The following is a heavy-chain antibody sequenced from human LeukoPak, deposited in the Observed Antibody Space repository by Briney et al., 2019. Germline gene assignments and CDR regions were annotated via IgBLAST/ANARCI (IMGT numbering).Heavy chain of an antibody. CDR2: IYPGDSDT. CDR3: ARRKRGVDYDYVWGSYRYTGFDY. V-gene: IGHV5-51*01. D-gene: IGHD3-16*02. Sequence: GESLKISCKGSGYRFTSYWIGWVRQMPGKGLEWMGIIYPGDSDTRYSPSFQGQVTISADKSISTAYLQWSSLKASDTAMYYCARRKRGVDYDYVWGSYRYTGFDYWGQGTLVTVSS. J-gene: IGHJ4*02. CDR1: GYRFTSYW.